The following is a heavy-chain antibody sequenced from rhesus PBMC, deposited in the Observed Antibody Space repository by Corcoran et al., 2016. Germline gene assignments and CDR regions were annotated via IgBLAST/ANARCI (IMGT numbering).Heavy chain of an antibody. CDR2: ISGSSGST. CDR3: ARDRVPSHYGLDS. V-gene: IGHV4S19*01. CDR1: GGSVSSSNW. J-gene: IGHJ6*01. Sequence: QVQLQESGPGLVKPSETLSLTCAVSGGSVSSSNWWSWIRQPPGKGLEWIGYISGSSGSTYYNPSLKSRVTISKDTSKNQFSLKLSSVTAADTAVYYCARDRVPSHYGLDSWGQGVVVTVSS.